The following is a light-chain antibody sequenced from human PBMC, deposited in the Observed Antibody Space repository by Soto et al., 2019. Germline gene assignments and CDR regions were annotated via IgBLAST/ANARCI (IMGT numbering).Light chain of an antibody. J-gene: IGKJ1*01. Sequence: EIVLTQPPGPLSVSPGDRVTLSCRASQTVNNNYLAWYQQKPGQAPRLLIYGASTPATGTPARFSGSGSGTHFTLTVSRLQPADFAAYYCQQYGGSAPWTFGPGTKVDMK. V-gene: IGKV3-20*01. CDR3: QQYGGSAPWT. CDR2: GAS. CDR1: QTVNNNY.